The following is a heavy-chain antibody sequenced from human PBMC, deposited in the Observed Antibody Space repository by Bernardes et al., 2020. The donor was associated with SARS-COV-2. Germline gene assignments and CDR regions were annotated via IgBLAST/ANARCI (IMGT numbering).Heavy chain of an antibody. J-gene: IGHJ4*02. CDR3: ARDRGEVMTLFGVVTGPQYFDF. CDR2: ISYSGSS. CDR1: GDSLSNSL. D-gene: IGHD3-3*01. V-gene: IGHV4-59*01. Sequence: SEPLSLTCAVFGDSLSNSLWSWIRRPPGRGLEWIAYISYSGSSDYNPSLKSRVTISVDTSKSQFSLELRSVTAADTAVYYCARDRGEVMTLFGVVTGPQYFDFWGQGTLVTVSS.